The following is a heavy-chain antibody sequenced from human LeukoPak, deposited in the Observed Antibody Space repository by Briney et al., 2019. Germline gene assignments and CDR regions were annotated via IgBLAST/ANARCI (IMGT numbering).Heavy chain of an antibody. V-gene: IGHV5-51*01. Sequence: PGEALNISCKGSGYSFTSYWIGWVRQMPVKGLEWMGIIYPGHSDTRYSPSFQSQVTISAHKSISTDYLQWSSLKASDTAMYYCARRYYYGAGSYCFAYWGRGTLVTVSS. CDR1: GYSFTSYW. CDR2: IYPGHSDT. CDR3: ARRYYYGAGSYCFAY. J-gene: IGHJ4*02. D-gene: IGHD3-10*01.